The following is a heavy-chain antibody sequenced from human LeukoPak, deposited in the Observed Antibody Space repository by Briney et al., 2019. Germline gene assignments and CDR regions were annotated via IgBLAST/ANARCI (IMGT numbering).Heavy chain of an antibody. CDR3: ARGPPGIIDC. CDR2: INHSGST. V-gene: IGHV4-34*01. CDR1: GGSFSGCY. D-gene: IGHD1-26*01. Sequence: SETLSLTCAVYGGSFSGCYWSWIRQPPGKGLEWIGEINHSGSTNYNPSLKSRVTISVDTSKNQFSLKLSSVTAADTAVYYCARGPPGIIDCWGQGTLVTVSS. J-gene: IGHJ4*02.